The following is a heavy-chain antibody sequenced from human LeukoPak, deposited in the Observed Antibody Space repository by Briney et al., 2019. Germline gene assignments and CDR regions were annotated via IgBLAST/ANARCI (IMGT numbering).Heavy chain of an antibody. CDR1: GYTFTGYY. J-gene: IGHJ4*02. V-gene: IGHV1-2*02. CDR2: INPESGGT. Sequence: GASVKVSCKASGYTFTGYYMHWVRQAPGQGLEWRGWINPESGGTKYAQKFQGRVTMTRDTSIRTAYMQLSRLSSDDTAVYYCARVDDRGHYYDSSGPRKLFDYWGQGTLVTVSS. CDR3: ARVDDRGHYYDSSGPRKLFDY. D-gene: IGHD3-22*01.